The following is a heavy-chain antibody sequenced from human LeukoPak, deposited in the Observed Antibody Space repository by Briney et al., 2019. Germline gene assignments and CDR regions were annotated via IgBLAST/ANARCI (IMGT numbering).Heavy chain of an antibody. CDR1: GGTFSSYA. V-gene: IGHV1-69*05. D-gene: IGHD4-23*01. CDR3: AVPLVTGAFDI. Sequence: GSSVKVSCKASGGTFSSYAISWVRQAPGQGLEWMGRIIPIFGTANYAQKFQGRVTITTDESTSTVYMELSSLRSEDTAVYYCAVPLVTGAFDIWGQGTMVTVSS. J-gene: IGHJ3*02. CDR2: IIPIFGTA.